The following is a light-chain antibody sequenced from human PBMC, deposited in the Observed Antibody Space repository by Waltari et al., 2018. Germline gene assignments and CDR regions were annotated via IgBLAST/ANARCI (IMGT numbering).Light chain of an antibody. Sequence: EVVLTQSPATLSLSPGERATLSSRASPSVSRSRVAWYLHKPGQAPRLLIYGASGRATGIPDRFSGSGSGTDFSLTISRVEPEDFAVYYCQQYGSSVMYTFGQGTKLEIK. CDR3: QQYGSSVMYT. V-gene: IGKV3-20*01. CDR2: GAS. J-gene: IGKJ2*01. CDR1: PSVSRSR.